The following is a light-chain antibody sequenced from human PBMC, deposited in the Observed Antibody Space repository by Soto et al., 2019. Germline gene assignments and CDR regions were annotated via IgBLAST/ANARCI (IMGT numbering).Light chain of an antibody. CDR3: QQYGSSGT. Sequence: RVLTQSPGTLSLSPGERATVSCRASQRITDRYLAWYQQTPGQAPRLLIYGATTRATGIPARFSGSGPGTEFTLTISSLQSEDFAVYYCQQYGSSGTFGQGTKV. V-gene: IGKV3-20*01. CDR2: GAT. CDR1: QRITDRY. J-gene: IGKJ1*01.